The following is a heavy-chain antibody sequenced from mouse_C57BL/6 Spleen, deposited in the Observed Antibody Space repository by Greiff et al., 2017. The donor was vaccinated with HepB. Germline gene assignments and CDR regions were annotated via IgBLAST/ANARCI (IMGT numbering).Heavy chain of an antibody. CDR1: GYTFTDYN. J-gene: IGHJ4*01. Sequence: EVQVVESGPELVKPGASVKIPCKASGYTFTDYNMDWVKQSHGKSLEWIGDINPNNGGTIYNQKFKGKATLTVDKSSSTAYMELRSLTSEDTAVYYCARVYGSSLYYAMDYWGQGTSVTVSS. D-gene: IGHD1-1*01. CDR3: ARVYGSSLYYAMDY. V-gene: IGHV1-18*01. CDR2: INPNNGGT.